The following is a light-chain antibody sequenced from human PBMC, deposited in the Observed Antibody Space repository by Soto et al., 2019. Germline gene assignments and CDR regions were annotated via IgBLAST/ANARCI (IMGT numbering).Light chain of an antibody. CDR1: ENIYTN. CDR2: DAS. CDR3: QQRSNWIT. Sequence: EIVMTQSPATLSVSPGERATLSFRASENIYTNLAWYQQKPGQAPRLLIYDASYRATGIPARFSGSGSGTDFTLTISSLEPEDFAIYYCQQRSNWITFGQGTRLEIK. J-gene: IGKJ5*01. V-gene: IGKV3-11*01.